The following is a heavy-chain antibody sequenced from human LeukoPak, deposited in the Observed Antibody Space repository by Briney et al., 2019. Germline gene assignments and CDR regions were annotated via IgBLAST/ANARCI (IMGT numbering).Heavy chain of an antibody. J-gene: IGHJ6*02. CDR1: GGSFSGYY. Sequence: PSETLSLTCAVYGGSFSGYYWSWIRQPPGKGLEWIGEINHRGSTNYNPSLKSRVTISVDTSKNQFSLKLSSVTAADTAVYYCARALNYIVVVPAAIRVDTVYGMDVWGQGTTVTVSS. CDR2: INHRGST. CDR3: ARALNYIVVVPAAIRVDTVYGMDV. D-gene: IGHD2-2*02. V-gene: IGHV4-34*01.